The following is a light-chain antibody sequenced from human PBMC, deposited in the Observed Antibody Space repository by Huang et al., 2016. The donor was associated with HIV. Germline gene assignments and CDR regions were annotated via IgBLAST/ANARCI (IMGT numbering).Light chain of an antibody. Sequence: EKVMTQSPATRSVSPGERATLACRASQRVSRNLAWYQQKPGQAPRLLMDCASTRATGIPARFIGSGSGTELTLTISSLQSEDFAVYYCQQYNNWPWTFGQGTKVEIK. CDR1: QRVSRN. CDR2: CAS. J-gene: IGKJ1*01. CDR3: QQYNNWPWT. V-gene: IGKV3-15*01.